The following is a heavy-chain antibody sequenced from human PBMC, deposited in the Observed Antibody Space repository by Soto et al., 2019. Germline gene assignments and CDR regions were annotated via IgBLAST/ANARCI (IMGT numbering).Heavy chain of an antibody. D-gene: IGHD6-13*01. CDR2: IYPGDSDT. Sequence: GAALKISCKVSGDSVTGYVIGGVRPMPGKGLEWMGIIYPGDSDTRYSPSFQGQVTISADKSISTAYLQWSSLKASDTAMYYCARTSAAGKYYYGMDVWGQGTTVTVSS. J-gene: IGHJ6*02. V-gene: IGHV5-51*03. CDR3: ARTSAAGKYYYGMDV. CDR1: GDSVTGYV.